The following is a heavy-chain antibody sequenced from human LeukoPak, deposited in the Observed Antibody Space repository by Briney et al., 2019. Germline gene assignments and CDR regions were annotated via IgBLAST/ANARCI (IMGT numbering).Heavy chain of an antibody. Sequence: GGSLRLSCAPSGFTFSNAWMNWVRQAPGKGLEWVGRIRSNSDGGTIDYAAPVKGRFALSRDDSKNTLYLQMNSLQTEDTAVYYCATDFYDTTWGQGTLVTVSS. CDR1: GFTFSNAW. CDR2: IRSNSDGGTI. CDR3: ATDFYDTT. V-gene: IGHV3-15*07. D-gene: IGHD3-22*01. J-gene: IGHJ5*02.